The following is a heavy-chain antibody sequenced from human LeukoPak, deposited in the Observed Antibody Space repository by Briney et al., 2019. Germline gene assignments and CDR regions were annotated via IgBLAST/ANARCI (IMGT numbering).Heavy chain of an antibody. V-gene: IGHV4-59*08. CDR1: GGSISSYY. D-gene: IGHD5-18*01. Sequence: SETLSLTCTVSGGSISSYYWSWIRQPPGKGLEWTGYIYYSGSTNYNPSLKSRVTISVDTSKNQFSLKLSSVTAADTAAYYCARSLDNSYGDYWGQGTLVTVSS. CDR3: ARSLDNSYGDY. CDR2: IYYSGST. J-gene: IGHJ4*02.